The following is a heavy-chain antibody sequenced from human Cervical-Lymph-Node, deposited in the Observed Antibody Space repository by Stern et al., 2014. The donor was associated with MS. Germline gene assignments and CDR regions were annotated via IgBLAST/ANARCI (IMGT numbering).Heavy chain of an antibody. CDR1: EFTFNEHS. J-gene: IGHJ4*02. Sequence: VQLLESGGGVVQPGRSLRLSCAASEFTFNEHSMHWVRQPPGKGLEWVAIISYDGGNDYYADSVKGRFTISRDNSKNTLYLQMNTLRAEDTAVYYCTASASCGGDCYSGAFDYWGQGTLVTVSS. D-gene: IGHD2-21*01. CDR2: ISYDGGND. CDR3: TASASCGGDCYSGAFDY. V-gene: IGHV3-30-3*01.